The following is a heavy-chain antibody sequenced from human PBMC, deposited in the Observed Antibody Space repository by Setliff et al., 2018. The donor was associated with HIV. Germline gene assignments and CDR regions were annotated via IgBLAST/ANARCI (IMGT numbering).Heavy chain of an antibody. J-gene: IGHJ6*03. D-gene: IGHD3-16*01. CDR3: ARVEAFGGVSYSYYYMDV. V-gene: IGHV1-18*01. CDR2: ISTYSGKT. Sequence: ASVKVSCKASGYTFTHYDISWVRQAPGQGLEWMGWISTYSGKTNYAQKLQGRVTMTTDTSTSTAYMELRSLRSDDTAVYYCARVEAFGGVSYSYYYMDVWGKGTTVTVSS. CDR1: GYTFTHYD.